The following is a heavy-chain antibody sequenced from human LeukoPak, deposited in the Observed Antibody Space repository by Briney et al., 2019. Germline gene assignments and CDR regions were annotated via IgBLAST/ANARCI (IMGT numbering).Heavy chain of an antibody. J-gene: IGHJ5*02. V-gene: IGHV3-7*03. CDR1: GFTLITYW. Sequence: GSLRLSCAASGFTLITYWMTWVRQAPGKGLEWVANINQDGSEKYYVGSVKGRFTISRDNARNSLYLQMNSLRAEDTAVYYCARGSVDGDYLFSWGQGTLVTVSS. D-gene: IGHD4-17*01. CDR3: ARGSVDGDYLFS. CDR2: INQDGSEK.